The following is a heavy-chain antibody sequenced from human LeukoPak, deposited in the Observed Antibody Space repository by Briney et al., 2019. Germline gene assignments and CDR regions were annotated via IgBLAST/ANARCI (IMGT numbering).Heavy chain of an antibody. V-gene: IGHV3-48*03. D-gene: IGHD5-18*01. Sequence: WGSLSLSCAASGFTFSSYEMNWVRQAPGKGLEWVSYISSSGSTIYYADSVKGRFTISRDNAKNSLYLQMNSLRAEDTAVYYCAREGYSYAPRGNWFDPWGQGTLVTVSS. CDR3: AREGYSYAPRGNWFDP. CDR1: GFTFSSYE. J-gene: IGHJ5*02. CDR2: ISSSGSTI.